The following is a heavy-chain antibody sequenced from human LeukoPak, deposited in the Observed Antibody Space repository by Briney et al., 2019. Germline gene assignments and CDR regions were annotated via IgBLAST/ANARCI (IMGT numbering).Heavy chain of an antibody. Sequence: ASVKVSCKASGGTSSSYAISWVRQAPGQGLEWMGGIIPIFGTANYAEKFQGRVTITADESTSTAYMELSSLRSEDTAVYYCARSGDFWSGYYTHRFDYWGQGTLVTVSS. D-gene: IGHD3-3*01. CDR1: GGTSSSYA. V-gene: IGHV1-69*13. J-gene: IGHJ4*02. CDR3: ARSGDFWSGYYTHRFDY. CDR2: IIPIFGTA.